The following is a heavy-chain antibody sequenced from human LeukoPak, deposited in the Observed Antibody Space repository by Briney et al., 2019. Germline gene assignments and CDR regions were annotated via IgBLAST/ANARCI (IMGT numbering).Heavy chain of an antibody. CDR1: GFTFSSYA. CDR2: VSGSGGST. V-gene: IGHV3-23*01. J-gene: IGHJ4*02. CDR3: AKDLDIVATITGN. D-gene: IGHD5-12*01. Sequence: GGSLRLSCAASGFTFSSYAMSWVRQAPGKGLEWVSGVSGSGGSTYYAGSVKGRFTIPRDNSKNTLYLQMNSLRAEDTAVYYCAKDLDIVATITGNWGQGTLVTVSS.